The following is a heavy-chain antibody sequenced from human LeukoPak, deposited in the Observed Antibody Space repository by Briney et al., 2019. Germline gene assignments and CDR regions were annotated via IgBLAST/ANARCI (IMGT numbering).Heavy chain of an antibody. CDR1: GFSVSTSGVG. CDR3: AYRRYSTSSFGSFDV. D-gene: IGHD6-6*01. V-gene: IGHV2-5*01. CDR2: LYWNDSK. Sequence: SGPTLVNPTQTLTLTCTFSGFSVSTSGVGVGWIRQPPGKALEWLALLYWNDSKPYNPSLRDRLTITQDTSKNQVALTMTNMDPADTATYFCAYRRYSTSSFGSFDVWGQGTVVTVSS. J-gene: IGHJ3*01.